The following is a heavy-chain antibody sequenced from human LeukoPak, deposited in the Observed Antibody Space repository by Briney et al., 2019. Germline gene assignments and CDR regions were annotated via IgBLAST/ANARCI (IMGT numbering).Heavy chain of an antibody. CDR1: GFTVSSNY. Sequence: GSLRLFCAASGFTVSSNYMSWVRQAPGKGLEWVSVIYSGGSTYYADSVKGRFTISRDNSKNTLYLQMNSLRAEDTAVYYCARGVVHSGSYSNFDYWGQGTLVTVSS. V-gene: IGHV3-53*01. J-gene: IGHJ4*02. D-gene: IGHD1-26*01. CDR2: IYSGGST. CDR3: ARGVVHSGSYSNFDY.